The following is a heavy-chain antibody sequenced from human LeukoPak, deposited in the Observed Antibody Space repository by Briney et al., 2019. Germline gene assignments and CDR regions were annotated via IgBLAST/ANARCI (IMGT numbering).Heavy chain of an antibody. J-gene: IGHJ4*02. D-gene: IGHD6-19*01. Sequence: ASVKVSXKASGYSFTSYGISWVRQAPGQGLEWMGWISAYNGNTKYAQKFQGRVTMTTDTSTSTAYMELRSLRSDDTAVYYCARDHSSGWYGVDYWGQGTLVTVSS. CDR2: ISAYNGNT. CDR1: GYSFTSYG. V-gene: IGHV1-18*01. CDR3: ARDHSSGWYGVDY.